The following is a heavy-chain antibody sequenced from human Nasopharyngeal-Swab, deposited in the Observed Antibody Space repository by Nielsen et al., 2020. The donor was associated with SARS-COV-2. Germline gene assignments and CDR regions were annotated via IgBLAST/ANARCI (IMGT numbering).Heavy chain of an antibody. CDR3: AKSIWNNDLGGYYFDY. Sequence: LSLTCAASGYTFSSYWMHWVRQAPGKGLEWVSTMTGGGGTTFYADSVKGRFTISRDNPKNTLYLQMKSLRAEGTAIYNCAKSIWNNDLGGYYFDYWGQGTLVTVSS. CDR1: GYTFSSYW. V-gene: IGHV3-23*01. D-gene: IGHD1/OR15-1a*01. J-gene: IGHJ4*02. CDR2: MTGGGGTT.